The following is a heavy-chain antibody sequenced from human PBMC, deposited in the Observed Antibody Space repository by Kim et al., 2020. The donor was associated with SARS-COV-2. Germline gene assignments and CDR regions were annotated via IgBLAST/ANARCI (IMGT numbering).Heavy chain of an antibody. Sequence: SVKVSCKASGGTFSSYAISWVRQAPGQGLEWMGGIIPIFGTANYAQKFQGRVTITADESTSTAYMELSSLRSEDTAVYYCARDFGATHADYYCYYGMDVWGQGATVTVSS. CDR1: GGTFSSYA. V-gene: IGHV1-69*13. D-gene: IGHD2-15*01. J-gene: IGHJ6*02. CDR2: IIPIFGTA. CDR3: ARDFGATHADYYCYYGMDV.